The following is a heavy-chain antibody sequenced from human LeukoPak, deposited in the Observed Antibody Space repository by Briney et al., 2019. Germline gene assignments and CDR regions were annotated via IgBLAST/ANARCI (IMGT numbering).Heavy chain of an antibody. CDR3: ARASGGSGSYFGLFDY. CDR2: IYTDDST. Sequence: GGSLRLSCAASGFSVSSHYMSWVRQAPGKGLEWVSAIYTDDSTYYADSVRGRFTISSDKSENTLYLQMNSLRAEDTAVYYCARASGGSGSYFGLFDYWGQGTLVTVS. D-gene: IGHD3-10*01. V-gene: IGHV3-53*01. CDR1: GFSVSSHY. J-gene: IGHJ4*02.